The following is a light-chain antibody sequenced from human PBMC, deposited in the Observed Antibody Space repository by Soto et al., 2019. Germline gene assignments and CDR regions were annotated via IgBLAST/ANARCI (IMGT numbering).Light chain of an antibody. Sequence: QSALTQPPSASGSPGQSVTISCTGTSSDVGGYDYVSWYQQHPGKVPKLLIYEVTKRPSGVPDRFSGSKSGNTASLTVSGLQAEDEADYHCISYAGSNILVFGGGTKVTVL. V-gene: IGLV2-8*01. CDR2: EVT. CDR3: ISYAGSNILV. J-gene: IGLJ2*01. CDR1: SSDVGGYDY.